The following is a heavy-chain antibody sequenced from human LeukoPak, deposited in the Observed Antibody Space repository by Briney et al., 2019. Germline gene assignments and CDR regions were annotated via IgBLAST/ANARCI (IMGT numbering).Heavy chain of an antibody. CDR2: INNVGDRA. CDR3: ARDGTGSGSYDY. J-gene: IGHJ4*02. CDR1: GFSFSSYA. Sequence: GGSLRLSCSASGFSFSSYAMHWVRQAPGKGLEHISLINNVGDRAYYADSVKGRFTISRDNSKNTLYLQMNSLRAEDTAVYYCARDGTGSGSYDYWGQGTLVTVSS. D-gene: IGHD1-26*01. V-gene: IGHV3-64*04.